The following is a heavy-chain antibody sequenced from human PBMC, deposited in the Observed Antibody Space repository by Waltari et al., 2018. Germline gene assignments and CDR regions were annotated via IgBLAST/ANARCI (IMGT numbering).Heavy chain of an antibody. Sequence: QVQLVESGGGVVQPGGSLRLSCAACGFRLSIYAIYWVRQAPGKGLEWVSLISFDGSNKNHADSVRGRFTISRDSSKVYLEMNSLRPEDTAIYYCARGPGGYSGFFDYWGQGILVTVSS. D-gene: IGHD5-12*01. CDR1: GFRLSIYA. J-gene: IGHJ4*02. V-gene: IGHV3-30*03. CDR2: ISFDGSNK. CDR3: ARGPGGYSGFFDY.